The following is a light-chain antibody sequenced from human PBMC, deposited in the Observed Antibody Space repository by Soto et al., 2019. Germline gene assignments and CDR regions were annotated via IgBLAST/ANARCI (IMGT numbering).Light chain of an antibody. CDR1: QSIRDNY. CDR3: QQRNDWRRGT. CDR2: DAS. Sequence: EIVLTQSPATLSVSPGERVTLSCGASQSIRDNYLAWYQQKPGLAPRLLIFDASTRATGIPDRFSGSGSGTDFTLTISSLEPEDFAVYYCQQRNDWRRGTFGQGTRLEI. J-gene: IGKJ5*01. V-gene: IGKV3D-20*02.